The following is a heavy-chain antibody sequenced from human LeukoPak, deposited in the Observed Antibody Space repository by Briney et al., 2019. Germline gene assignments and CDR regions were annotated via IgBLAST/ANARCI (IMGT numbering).Heavy chain of an antibody. V-gene: IGHV3-23*01. D-gene: IGHD5-18*01. Sequence: GGSLRLSCAASGFTFSSYAMSWVRQAPGKGLEWVSAISGSGGSTYSADSVKGRFTISRDNSKNTLYLQMNSLRAEDTAVYYCAKDHHGYSYGTFDYWGQGTLVTVSS. CDR2: ISGSGGST. CDR1: GFTFSSYA. CDR3: AKDHHGYSYGTFDY. J-gene: IGHJ4*02.